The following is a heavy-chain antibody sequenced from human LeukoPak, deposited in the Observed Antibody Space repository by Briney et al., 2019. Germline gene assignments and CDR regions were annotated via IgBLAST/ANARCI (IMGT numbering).Heavy chain of an antibody. CDR3: ARLTDLYYYDSSGYYYFDY. V-gene: IGHV1-18*01. Sequence: ASVKVSCKASGYTFTSYGISWVRQAPGQGLEWMGWISAYNGNTNYAQKLQGRVTMTTDTSTSTAYMELRSLRSDDTAVYYRARLTDLYYYDSSGYYYFDYWGQGTLVTVSS. J-gene: IGHJ4*02. CDR2: ISAYNGNT. CDR1: GYTFTSYG. D-gene: IGHD3-22*01.